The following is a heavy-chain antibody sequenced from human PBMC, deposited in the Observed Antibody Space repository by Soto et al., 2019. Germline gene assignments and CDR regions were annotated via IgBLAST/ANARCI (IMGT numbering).Heavy chain of an antibody. CDR3: ARGGGRYTSRYGMDV. J-gene: IGHJ6*02. Sequence: QVQLQQWGAGLLKPSETLSLTCAVYGGSFSGYYWSWIRQPPGKGLEWIGEINHSGSTNYNPSLKSRVTISVDTSKNQFSLKLSSVTAADTAVYYCARGGGRYTSRYGMDVWGQGTTVTVSS. D-gene: IGHD3-9*01. CDR2: INHSGST. CDR1: GGSFSGYY. V-gene: IGHV4-34*01.